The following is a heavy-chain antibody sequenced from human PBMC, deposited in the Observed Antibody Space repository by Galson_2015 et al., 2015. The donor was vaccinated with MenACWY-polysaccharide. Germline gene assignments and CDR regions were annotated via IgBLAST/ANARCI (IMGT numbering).Heavy chain of an antibody. CDR1: GDSVSSNSAA. CDR3: ARVRGKKGDSSGYYRDYYGMDV. J-gene: IGHJ6*02. V-gene: IGHV6-1*01. CDR2: TYYRSKWYN. D-gene: IGHD3-22*01. Sequence: CAISGDSVSSNSAAWNWIRQSPSRGLEWLGRTYYRSKWYNDYAVSVKSRITINPDTSKNQFSLQLNSVTPEDTAVYYCARVRGKKGDSSGYYRDYYGMDVWGQGTTVTVSS.